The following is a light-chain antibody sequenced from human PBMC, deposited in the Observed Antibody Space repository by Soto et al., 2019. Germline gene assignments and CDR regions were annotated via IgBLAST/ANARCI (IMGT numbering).Light chain of an antibody. CDR3: QQYVNWPRT. J-gene: IGKJ2*01. CDR1: QSVSSN. CDR2: VAS. Sequence: EIVMTQSPATLSVSPGETATLSCRASQSVSSNLAWYQQKPGQAPRLLIYVASTRATGIPARFTGSGSGTEVTLTISSLGSEDFAVYYCQQYVNWPRTFGQGTKLEIK. V-gene: IGKV3-15*01.